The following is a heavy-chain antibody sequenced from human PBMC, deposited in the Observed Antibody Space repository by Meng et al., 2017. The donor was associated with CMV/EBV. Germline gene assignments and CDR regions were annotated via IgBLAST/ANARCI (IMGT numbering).Heavy chain of an antibody. J-gene: IGHJ6*02. CDR3: ARDHIVVVPADPNYGMDV. CDR2: IYYSGST. D-gene: IGHD2-2*01. Sequence: SETLSLTCTVSGGSISSYYWSWIRQPPGKGLEWIGYIYYSGSTNYNPSLKSRVTISVDTSKNQFSLKLSSVTAADTAVYYCARDHIVVVPADPNYGMDVWGQGTTVTVSS. V-gene: IGHV4-59*12. CDR1: GGSISSYY.